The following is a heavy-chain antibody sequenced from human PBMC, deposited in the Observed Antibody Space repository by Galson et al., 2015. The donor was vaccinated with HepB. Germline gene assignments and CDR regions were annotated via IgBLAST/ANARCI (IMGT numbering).Heavy chain of an antibody. D-gene: IGHD3-3*01. Sequence: SLRLSCAASGFTVSSNYMSWVRQAPGKGPEWVSVIYSGGSTYSADSVKGRFTISRDNSKNTLYLQMNSLRAEDTAVYYCARMNTIFGVDSPRDFWGQGTLVTVSS. CDR2: IYSGGST. CDR1: GFTVSSNY. CDR3: ARMNTIFGVDSPRDF. V-gene: IGHV3-53*01. J-gene: IGHJ4*02.